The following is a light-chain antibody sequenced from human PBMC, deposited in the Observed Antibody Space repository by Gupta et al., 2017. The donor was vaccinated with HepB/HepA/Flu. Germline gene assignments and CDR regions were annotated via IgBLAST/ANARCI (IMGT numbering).Light chain of an antibody. CDR1: SSNIGAGYD. Sequence: QPSSLSIAPVQSLTISCTGSSSNIGAGYDVHWYQQLPGTAPKLLIYGNSNRPSGVPDRFSGSKSGTSASLAITGLQAEDEADYYCQSYDSSLRGSYVFGTGTKVTVL. V-gene: IGLV1-40*01. CDR3: QSYDSSLRGSYV. CDR2: GNS. J-gene: IGLJ1*01.